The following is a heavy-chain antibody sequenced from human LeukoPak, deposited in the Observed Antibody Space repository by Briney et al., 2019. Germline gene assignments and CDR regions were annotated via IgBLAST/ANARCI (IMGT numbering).Heavy chain of an antibody. CDR3: AREARVTATEDYYYGMDV. CDR2: ISSSGSDK. V-gene: IGHV3-48*03. CDR1: GFSFSDHE. J-gene: IGHJ6*02. D-gene: IGHD2-21*02. Sequence: GGSLRLSCAASGFSFSDHEMNWVRQAPGKGLEWVSYISSSGSDKYYPDSVKGRFTISRDNSKNTLYLQMNSLRAEDTAVYYCAREARVTATEDYYYGMDVWGQGTTVTVS.